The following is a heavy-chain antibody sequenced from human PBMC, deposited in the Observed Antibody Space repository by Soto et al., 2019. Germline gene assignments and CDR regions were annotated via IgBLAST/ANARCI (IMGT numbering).Heavy chain of an antibody. CDR3: AKDPYPVVVVPAANGMDV. CDR2: ISGSRGTR. Sequence: EVQLLESGGGLIQPGGSLRLSCAASGLTFSRYAMNWVRQAPGKGLEWVSVISGSRGTRYYADSVKGRFTISRDNSKGILYLQMNSLRADDTAVYYCAKDPYPVVVVPAANGMDVWGQGTTVTVSS. D-gene: IGHD2-2*01. J-gene: IGHJ6*02. CDR1: GLTFSRYA. V-gene: IGHV3-23*01.